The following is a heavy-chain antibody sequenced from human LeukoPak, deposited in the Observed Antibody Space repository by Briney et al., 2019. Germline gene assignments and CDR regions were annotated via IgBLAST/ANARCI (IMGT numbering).Heavy chain of an antibody. V-gene: IGHV3-9*01. CDR3: ASASGYSYGYPGDY. J-gene: IGHJ4*02. D-gene: IGHD5-18*01. CDR2: ISWNSGSI. CDR1: GFTFDDYA. Sequence: RPGGSLRLSCAASGFTFDDYAMHWVRQAPGKGLEWVSGISWNSGSIGYADSVKGRFTISRDNAKNTLYLQMNSLRAEDTAVYYCASASGYSYGYPGDYWGQGTLVTVSS.